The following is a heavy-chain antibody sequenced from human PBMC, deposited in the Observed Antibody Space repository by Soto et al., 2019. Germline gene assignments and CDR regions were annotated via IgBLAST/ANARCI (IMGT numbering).Heavy chain of an antibody. CDR3: ARRGLSNNDY. Sequence: WGSLRLSCVASVFSFSGNAMTWVRQAPGKGLEWVSSILHIGDSAYYADSVKGRFTISRDNSKSTLYLQMNSLRAEDTAVYYCARRGLSNNDYWGQGTLGTVSS. J-gene: IGHJ4*02. V-gene: IGHV3-23*01. CDR2: ILHIGDSA. D-gene: IGHD1-1*01. CDR1: VFSFSGNA.